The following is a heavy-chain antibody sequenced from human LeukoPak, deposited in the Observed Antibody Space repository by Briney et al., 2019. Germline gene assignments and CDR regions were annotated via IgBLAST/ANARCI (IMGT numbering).Heavy chain of an antibody. V-gene: IGHV3-30-3*01. Sequence: GRSLRLSCAASGFSFSTYAMHWVRQAPGKGLEWVAVISYDGSSNKYYADSVKGRFTISRDNAKNSLYLQMNSLRDGDTAVYYCARDSTNSFDYWGQGALVTVSS. CDR3: ARDSTNSFDY. CDR1: GFSFSTYA. CDR2: ISYDGSSNK. J-gene: IGHJ4*02.